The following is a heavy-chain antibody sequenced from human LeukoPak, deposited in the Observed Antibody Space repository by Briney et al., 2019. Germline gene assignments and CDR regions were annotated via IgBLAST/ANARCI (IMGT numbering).Heavy chain of an antibody. D-gene: IGHD6-19*01. CDR2: IYYSGST. V-gene: IGHV4-59*01. CDR3: AVLDSGAPGLDY. J-gene: IGHJ4*02. CDR1: GGSISSYY. Sequence: SETLSLTCTVSGGSISSYYWSWIRQPPGKGLEWIGYIYYSGSTNYNPSLKSRVTISVDTSKNQFSLKLSSVTAADTAVYYCAVLDSGAPGLDYWGQRTLVTVSS.